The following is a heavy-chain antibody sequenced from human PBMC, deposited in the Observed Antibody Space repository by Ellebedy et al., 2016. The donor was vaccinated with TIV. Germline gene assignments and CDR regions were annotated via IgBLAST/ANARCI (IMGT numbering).Heavy chain of an antibody. CDR2: IIPIFGTA. Sequence: SVKVSXXASGGTFSSYAISWVRQAPGQGLEWMGGIIPIFGTANYAQKFQGRVTITADESTSTAYMELSSLRSEDTAVYYCARDHRRVGATTGAFDIWGQGTMVTVSS. V-gene: IGHV1-69*13. D-gene: IGHD1-26*01. J-gene: IGHJ3*02. CDR1: GGTFSSYA. CDR3: ARDHRRVGATTGAFDI.